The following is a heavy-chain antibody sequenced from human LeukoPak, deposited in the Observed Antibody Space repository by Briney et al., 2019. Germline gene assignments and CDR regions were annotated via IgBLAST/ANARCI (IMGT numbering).Heavy chain of an antibody. V-gene: IGHV4-38-2*02. Sequence: PSETLSLTCAVSGYSISSGYYWGWIRQPPGKGLEWIGSIYHSGSTYYNPSLKSRVTISVDTSKNQFSLKLNSVTAADTAVYYCAREDFWSGYSTYKYYYYYMDVWGKGTTVTVSS. D-gene: IGHD3-3*01. J-gene: IGHJ6*03. CDR1: GYSISSGYY. CDR3: AREDFWSGYSTYKYYYYYMDV. CDR2: IYHSGST.